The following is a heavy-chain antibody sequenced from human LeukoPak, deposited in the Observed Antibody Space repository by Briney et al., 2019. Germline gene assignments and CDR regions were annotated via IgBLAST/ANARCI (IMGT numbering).Heavy chain of an antibody. J-gene: IGHJ5*02. Sequence: PGGSLGLSCVASEFTFSSHAMNWVRQAPGKGLEWVSSISGGGESTYYADSVKGRFTISRDNSKNTLYLQMNSLRAEDTAVYYCAPPRFPWGQGTLVTVSS. CDR2: ISGGGEST. CDR1: EFTFSSHA. CDR3: APPRFP. V-gene: IGHV3-23*01.